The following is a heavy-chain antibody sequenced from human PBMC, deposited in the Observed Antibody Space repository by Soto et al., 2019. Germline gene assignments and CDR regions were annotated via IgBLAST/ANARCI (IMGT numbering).Heavy chain of an antibody. Sequence: EVQLLESGGGLVQPGGSLRLSCAASGFTLSNYAMTWVRQAPGKGLEWVSVIRGSGDVTYYAYSVQGRFAISRDNSKNTLYLQMNSLRDEDTAIYYCAKHGGPSYSYYMDVWGKGTTVTVSS. CDR3: AKHGGPSYSYYMDV. CDR1: GFTLSNYA. CDR2: IRGSGDVT. V-gene: IGHV3-23*01. J-gene: IGHJ6*03. D-gene: IGHD3-3*01.